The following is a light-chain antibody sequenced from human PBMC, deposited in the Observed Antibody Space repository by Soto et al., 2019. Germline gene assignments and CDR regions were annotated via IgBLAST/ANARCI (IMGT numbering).Light chain of an antibody. CDR3: QHYGSSPRT. Sequence: ENVLTQSPGTLSLSPGERATLSCRASQSVFSDYLAWYKHKPGQAPRLLIYDASSRATGIPDRFSGSGSGTDFTLTITRLEPDDCAVYYCQHYGSSPRTFGQGTKVE. CDR1: QSVFSDY. V-gene: IGKV3-20*01. J-gene: IGKJ1*01. CDR2: DAS.